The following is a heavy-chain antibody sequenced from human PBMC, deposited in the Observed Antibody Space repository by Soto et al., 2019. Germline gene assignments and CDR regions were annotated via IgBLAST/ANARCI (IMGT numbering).Heavy chain of an antibody. Sequence: GGSLRLSCGASGFTFSSYAMSWVRQAPGKGLEWVSAISGSGGSTYYADSVKGRFTISRDNSKNTLYLQMNSLRAEDTAVYYCAKDSRFNYYGSGSYAQYYFDYWGQGTLVTVSS. CDR1: GFTFSSYA. CDR2: ISGSGGST. V-gene: IGHV3-23*01. D-gene: IGHD3-10*01. CDR3: AKDSRFNYYGSGSYAQYYFDY. J-gene: IGHJ4*02.